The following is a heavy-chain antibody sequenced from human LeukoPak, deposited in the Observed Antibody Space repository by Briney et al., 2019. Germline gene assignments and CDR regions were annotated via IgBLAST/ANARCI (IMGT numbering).Heavy chain of an antibody. CDR1: GGSISSYY. CDR3: ARAVGGDGSGSL. Sequence: SETLSLTCTVSGGSISSYYWSWIRQPPGKGLEWIGYIYYSGSTNYNPSLKSRVTISVDTSKNQFSLKLNSVTAADTAVYYCARAVGGDGSGSLWGPGTLVTVSS. D-gene: IGHD3-10*01. V-gene: IGHV4-59*01. J-gene: IGHJ4*02. CDR2: IYYSGST.